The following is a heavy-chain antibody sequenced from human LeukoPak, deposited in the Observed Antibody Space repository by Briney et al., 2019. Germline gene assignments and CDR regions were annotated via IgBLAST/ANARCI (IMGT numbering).Heavy chain of an antibody. Sequence: ASVKVSCKASGYTFTGYYMHWVRQAPGQGLEWMGWINPNSGGTNYAQKFQGRVTMTRDTSISTAYMELSRLRCDDTAVYYCASGNHFWSGFALDPWRQGTLVTVSS. V-gene: IGHV1-2*02. CDR2: INPNSGGT. CDR1: GYTFTGYY. CDR3: ASGNHFWSGFALDP. J-gene: IGHJ5*02. D-gene: IGHD3-3*02.